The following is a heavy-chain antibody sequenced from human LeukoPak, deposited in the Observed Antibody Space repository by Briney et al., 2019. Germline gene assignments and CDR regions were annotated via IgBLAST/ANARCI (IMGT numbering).Heavy chain of an antibody. CDR2: IYPRGNT. J-gene: IGHJ3*02. CDR1: GGCINNNY. D-gene: IGHD2-15*01. Sequence: SETLSLTCTGSGGCINNNYWSWLGQPAGKGLEWIGRIYPRGNTHYNPTQKSRVTMSVDTSKDQFSLKLSSVPDADPAVYYCARGRYCSADLCPVGDAFDIWGEGTMVSVTS. V-gene: IGHV4-4*07. CDR3: ARGRYCSADLCPVGDAFDI.